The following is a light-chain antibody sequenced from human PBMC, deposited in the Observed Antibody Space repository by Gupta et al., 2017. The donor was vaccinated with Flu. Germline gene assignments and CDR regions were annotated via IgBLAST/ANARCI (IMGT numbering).Light chain of an antibody. J-gene: IGLJ1*01. Sequence: SALTQPPSVSGSPGQSVTISCTGTSSDVGTYNRVSWYQQLPGKDPKLMIDDVSKRPSGVPDRFSGSKSGNTASLTISALQGEDEADYYCSSYTSSSTDVFGTGTQVTVL. V-gene: IGLV2-18*02. CDR1: SSDVGTYNR. CDR3: SSYTSSSTDV. CDR2: DVS.